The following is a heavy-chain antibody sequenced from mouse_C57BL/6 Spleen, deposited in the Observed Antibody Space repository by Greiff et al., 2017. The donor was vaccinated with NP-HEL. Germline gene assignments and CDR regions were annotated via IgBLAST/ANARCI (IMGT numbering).Heavy chain of an antibody. J-gene: IGHJ2*01. CDR1: GYTFTSYW. CDR2: IDPSDSET. Sequence: QVQLQQSGAELVRPGSSVKLSCKASGYTFTSYWMHWVKQRPIQGLEWIGNIDPSDSETHYNQKFKDKATLTVDKSSSTAYMQLSSLTSEDSAVYYCARPHYYGSSFDYWGQGTTLTVSS. D-gene: IGHD1-1*01. V-gene: IGHV1-52*01. CDR3: ARPHYYGSSFDY.